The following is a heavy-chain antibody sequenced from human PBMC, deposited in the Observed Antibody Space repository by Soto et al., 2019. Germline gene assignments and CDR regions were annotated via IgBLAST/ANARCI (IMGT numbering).Heavy chain of an antibody. D-gene: IGHD1-26*01. Sequence: QVQLVQSGAEVKKPGASVKVSCKASGYSFTSYGISWVRQAPGQGLEWMGWISTYNDNTNYAQNLQGRVTLTTDTSTSTAYMELRSLRSDDTAVYYCAKDRVGATGDYWGQGTLVTVSS. CDR1: GYSFTSYG. V-gene: IGHV1-18*01. CDR2: ISTYNDNT. CDR3: AKDRVGATGDY. J-gene: IGHJ4*02.